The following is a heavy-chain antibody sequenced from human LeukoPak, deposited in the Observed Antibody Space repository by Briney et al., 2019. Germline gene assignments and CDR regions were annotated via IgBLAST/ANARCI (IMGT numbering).Heavy chain of an antibody. D-gene: IGHD3-3*01. Sequence: SVKVSCKASGGTFSSYAISWVRQAPGQGLEWMGGIIPIFGTANYAQKFQGRVTITTDESTSTAYMELSSLRSEDTAVYYCARARKYYDFWSGQWWFDPWGQRTLVTVSS. CDR2: IIPIFGTA. CDR1: GGTFSSYA. J-gene: IGHJ5*02. V-gene: IGHV1-69*05. CDR3: ARARKYYDFWSGQWWFDP.